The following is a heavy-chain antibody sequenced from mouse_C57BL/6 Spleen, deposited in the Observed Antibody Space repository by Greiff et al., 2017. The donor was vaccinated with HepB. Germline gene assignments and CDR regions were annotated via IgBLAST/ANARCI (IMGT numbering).Heavy chain of an antibody. J-gene: IGHJ2*01. CDR1: GFTFSSYT. CDR3: ARHMVTTYYFDY. V-gene: IGHV5-9*01. D-gene: IGHD2-2*01. Sequence: DVMLVESGGGLVKPGGSLKLSCAASGFTFSSYTMSWVRQTPEKRLEWVATISGGGGNTYYPDSVKGRFTISRDNAKNTLYLQMSSLRSEDTALYYCARHMVTTYYFDYWGQGTTLTVSS. CDR2: ISGGGGNT.